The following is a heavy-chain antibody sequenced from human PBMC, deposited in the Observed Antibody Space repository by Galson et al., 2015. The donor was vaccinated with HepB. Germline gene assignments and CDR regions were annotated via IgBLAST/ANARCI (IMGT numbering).Heavy chain of an antibody. D-gene: IGHD5-18*01. CDR3: ARDTGMDTTSWGLYDYFYALAV. J-gene: IGHJ6*02. V-gene: IGHV1-2*06. CDR1: GYTFDDYY. Sequence: SVKVSCKASGYTFDDYYIYWVRQAPGQGLKWMGRINPNTGETRYAQNFQDRVTMTRDTSISTVYMELSGLRSDDTAIYYCARDTGMDTTSWGLYDYFYALAVWGQGTTLIVSS. CDR2: INPNTGET.